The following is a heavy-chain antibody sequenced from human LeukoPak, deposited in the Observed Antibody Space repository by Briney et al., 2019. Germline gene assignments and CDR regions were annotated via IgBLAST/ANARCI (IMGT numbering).Heavy chain of an antibody. CDR2: IYSGGST. J-gene: IGHJ4*02. D-gene: IGHD3-22*01. CDR3: AYSSGYYYSFDY. Sequence: GGSLRLSCAASGFTVSSNYMSWVRQAPGKGLEWVSVIYSGGSTYYLDSVKGRFTISRYNSKNTLYLQMNSLRAEDTAVYYCAYSSGYYYSFDYWGQGTLVTVSS. V-gene: IGHV3-53*01. CDR1: GFTVSSNY.